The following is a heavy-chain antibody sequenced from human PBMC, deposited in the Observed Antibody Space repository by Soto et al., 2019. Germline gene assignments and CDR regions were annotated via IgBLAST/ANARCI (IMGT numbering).Heavy chain of an antibody. J-gene: IGHJ6*03. Sequence: SLTCTVSGGSISRGGYYWSWIRQHPGKGLEWIGYIYYSGSTYYNPSLKSRVTISVDTSKNQFSLKLSSVTAADTAVYYCARVESSSPYYYYMDVWGKGTTVTVSS. CDR2: IYYSGST. V-gene: IGHV4-31*03. D-gene: IGHD6-6*01. CDR1: GGSISRGGYY. CDR3: ARVESSSPYYYYMDV.